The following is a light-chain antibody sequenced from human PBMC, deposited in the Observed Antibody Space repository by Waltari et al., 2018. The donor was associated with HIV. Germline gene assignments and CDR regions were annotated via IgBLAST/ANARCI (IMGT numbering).Light chain of an antibody. V-gene: IGKV3-15*01. CDR3: QQYNNWPLT. CDR1: QSVSSK. Sequence: EIVMTQSPATLSVAPGERATLSCRASQSVSSKLAWYQQKPGQAPMLLIYGASTRATGIPARFSGGGSGTEFTLTISSLQSEDFAVYYCQQYNNWPLTFGGGTRVEI. CDR2: GAS. J-gene: IGKJ4*01.